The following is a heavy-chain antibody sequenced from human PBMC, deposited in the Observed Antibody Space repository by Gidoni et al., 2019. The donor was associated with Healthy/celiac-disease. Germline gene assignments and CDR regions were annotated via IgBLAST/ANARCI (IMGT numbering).Heavy chain of an antibody. CDR1: GGSISSGGYY. CDR2: IYYSGST. Sequence: QVQLQESGPGLVKPSQTLSLTCTVSGGSISSGGYYWSWTRQHPGKGLEWIGYIYYSGSTYYNPSLKSLVTIAVDTSKNQFSLKLSSVTAADTAVYYCARGRASVGATTGRAFDIWGQGTMVTVSS. J-gene: IGHJ3*02. D-gene: IGHD1-26*01. CDR3: ARGRASVGATTGRAFDI. V-gene: IGHV4-31*01.